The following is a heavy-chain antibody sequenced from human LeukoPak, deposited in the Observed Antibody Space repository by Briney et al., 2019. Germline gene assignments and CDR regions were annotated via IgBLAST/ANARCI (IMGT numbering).Heavy chain of an antibody. CDR2: ISSNGGST. CDR1: GFTFSSYA. D-gene: IGHD3-22*01. V-gene: IGHV3-64*04. CDR3: ARDQRNYYDSSGYLDY. J-gene: IGHJ4*02. Sequence: GGSLRLSCSASGFTFSSYAMHWVRQAPGKGLEYVSAISSNGGSTYYADSVKGRFTISRDNSKNTLYLQMNSLRAEDTAVYYCARDQRNYYDSSGYLDYWGQGTLVTVSS.